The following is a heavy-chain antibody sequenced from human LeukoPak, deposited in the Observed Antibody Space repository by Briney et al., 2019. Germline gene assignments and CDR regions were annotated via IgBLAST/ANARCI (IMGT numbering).Heavy chain of an antibody. V-gene: IGHV3-48*03. Sequence: PGGSLRLSCAASGFTFSSDAMNWVRQAPGKGLDWVSYISSSGSTMYYADSVKGRFTISRDNAKNSLYLQMNSLRAEDTAVYYCAKKDEYYFDYWGQGTLVTVSS. CDR2: ISSSGSTM. CDR3: AKKDEYYFDY. D-gene: IGHD2-15*01. CDR1: GFTFSSDA. J-gene: IGHJ4*02.